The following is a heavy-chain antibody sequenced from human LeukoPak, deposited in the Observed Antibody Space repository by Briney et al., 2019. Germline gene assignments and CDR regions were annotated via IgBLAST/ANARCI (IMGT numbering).Heavy chain of an antibody. J-gene: IGHJ4*02. CDR1: GFTFSRYA. CDR3: ARVGYYSSGPFSYFDY. V-gene: IGHV3-30-3*01. CDR2: ISYDGSNE. D-gene: IGHD3-10*01. Sequence: GSLRLSCAASGFTFSRYAMHWVRQAPGKGLEWVAVISYDGSNEYYADSVKGRFTISGDSSENTLYLQMNSLRVEDTAVYYCARVGYYSSGPFSYFDYWGQGTPVTVSS.